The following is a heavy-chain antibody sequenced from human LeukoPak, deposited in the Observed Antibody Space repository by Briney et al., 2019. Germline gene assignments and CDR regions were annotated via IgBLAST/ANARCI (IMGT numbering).Heavy chain of an antibody. CDR2: INHSGST. CDR3: ARRFKGGLAVAGKSLSSWFDP. Sequence: SETLSLTCAVYGGSFSGYNWSWIRQPPGKGLGWIGEINHSGSTNYNPSLKSRVTISVDTSKNQFSLKLSSVTAADTAVYYCARRFKGGLAVAGKSLSSWFDPWGQGTLVTVSS. D-gene: IGHD6-19*01. V-gene: IGHV4-34*01. J-gene: IGHJ5*02. CDR1: GGSFSGYN.